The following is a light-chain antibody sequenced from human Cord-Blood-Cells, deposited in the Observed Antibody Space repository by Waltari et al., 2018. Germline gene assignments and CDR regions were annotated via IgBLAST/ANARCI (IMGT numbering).Light chain of an antibody. Sequence: QSALTQPASVSGSPGQSITIPCTGTSSDVGGYNYVSWSQPHPGHATKLMVYEVSNRPSGVSNRFSGSKSGNPASLTISGLQAEDEADYYCSSYTSSSTVFGTGTKVTVL. J-gene: IGLJ1*01. V-gene: IGLV2-14*01. CDR2: EVS. CDR1: SSDVGGYNY. CDR3: SSYTSSSTV.